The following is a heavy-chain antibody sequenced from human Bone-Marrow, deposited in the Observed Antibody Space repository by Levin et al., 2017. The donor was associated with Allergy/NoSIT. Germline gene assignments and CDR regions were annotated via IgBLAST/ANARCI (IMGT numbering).Heavy chain of an antibody. Sequence: PGGSLRLSCAASGFTFVNYEMSWIRQAPGKGLEWISHIDFSGSSIHYADSVKGRFTISRDNAENSLSLQMNSLRAEDTAVYYCASSRWPYYFDHWGQGILVTVSS. J-gene: IGHJ4*02. D-gene: IGHD2-15*01. CDR3: ASSRWPYYFDH. V-gene: IGHV3-11*01. CDR1: GFTFVNYE. CDR2: IDFSGSSI.